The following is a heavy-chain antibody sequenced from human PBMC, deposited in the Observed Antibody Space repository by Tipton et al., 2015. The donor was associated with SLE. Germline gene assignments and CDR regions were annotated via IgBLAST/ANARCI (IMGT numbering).Heavy chain of an antibody. CDR2: INWNGGST. CDR1: GFTFSRYC. CDR3: ARELSGAFDY. V-gene: IGHV3-20*04. D-gene: IGHD4/OR15-4a*01. J-gene: IGHJ4*02. Sequence: SLRLSCAASGFTFSRYCMSWVRQAPGKGLEWVSGINWNGGSTGYADSVKGRFTISRDNAKNSLYLQMNSLRAEDTALYYCARELSGAFDYWGQGTLVTVSS.